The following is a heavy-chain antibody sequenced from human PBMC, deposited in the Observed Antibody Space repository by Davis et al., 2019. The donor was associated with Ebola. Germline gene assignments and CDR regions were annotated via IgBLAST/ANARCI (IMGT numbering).Heavy chain of an antibody. Sequence: AASVKVSCKASGYTFTSYAMHWVRQAPGQRPEWMGWINAGNGNTKYSQKFQGRVTITRDTSASTAYMELSSLRSEDTAVYYCARDSGIFGVGYDYWGQGTLVTVSS. CDR3: ARDSGIFGVGYDY. D-gene: IGHD3-3*01. CDR2: INAGNGNT. V-gene: IGHV1-3*01. CDR1: GYTFTSYA. J-gene: IGHJ4*02.